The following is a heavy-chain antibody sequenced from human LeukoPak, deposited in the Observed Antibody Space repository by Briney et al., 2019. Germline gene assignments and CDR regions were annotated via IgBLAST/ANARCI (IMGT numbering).Heavy chain of an antibody. J-gene: IGHJ4*02. D-gene: IGHD2-8*01. CDR3: ARARYAGNQIDY. V-gene: IGHV1-46*01. CDR1: GYTLTTYY. Sequence: GSVKVSCKASGYTLTTYYMHWVRQAPGQGLEWMGIIIPSDGRTTFSQNFQGRVTITRDTSTSTVYMELSSLTSEDTAVYYCARARYAGNQIDYWGQGTRVTVSS. CDR2: IIPSDGRT.